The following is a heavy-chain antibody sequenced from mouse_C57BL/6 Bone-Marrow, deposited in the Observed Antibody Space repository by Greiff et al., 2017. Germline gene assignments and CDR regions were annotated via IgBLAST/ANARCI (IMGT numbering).Heavy chain of an antibody. D-gene: IGHD1-1*01. V-gene: IGHV1-50*01. Sequence: QVQLQQSGAELVKPGASVKLSCKASGYTFTSYWMQWVKQRPGQGLEWIGEIDPSDSYTNYHQKFKGKATLTVDTSSSTAYMQLSSLTSEDSAVYYCASESYYYGSSGYFDYWGQGTTLTVSS. J-gene: IGHJ2*01. CDR2: IDPSDSYT. CDR3: ASESYYYGSSGYFDY. CDR1: GYTFTSYW.